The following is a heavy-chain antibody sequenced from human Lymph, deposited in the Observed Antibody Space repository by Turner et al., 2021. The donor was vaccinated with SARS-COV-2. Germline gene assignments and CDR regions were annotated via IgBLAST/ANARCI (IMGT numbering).Heavy chain of an antibody. V-gene: IGHV1-2*02. CDR2: SNPKSGGT. CDR3: ARSRDLQSMVRGVDPFDY. CDR1: GYSFTGYY. J-gene: IGHJ4*02. Sequence: QVLLVQSGAEVKKPGASLKVSCTASGYSFTGYYMHWVRQAPGQGLECMGGSNPKSGGTNYAQKFQGRVTMTRDTSISTAYMELSRLRSDDTAVYYCARSRDLQSMVRGVDPFDYWGQGTLVTVSS. D-gene: IGHD3-10*01.